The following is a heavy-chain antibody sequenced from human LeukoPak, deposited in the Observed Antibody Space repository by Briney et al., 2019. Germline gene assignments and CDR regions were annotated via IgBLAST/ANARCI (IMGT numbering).Heavy chain of an antibody. CDR2: IYHSGST. Sequence: SETLSLTCAVSGYSISSGYYWGWIRQPPGKGLEWIGSIYHSGSTNYNPSLKSRVTISVDTSKNQFSLKLSSVTAADTAVYYCARGSPWFGDLRDSFDIWGQGTMVTVSS. CDR3: ARGSPWFGDLRDSFDI. V-gene: IGHV4-38-2*01. D-gene: IGHD3-10*01. CDR1: GYSISSGYY. J-gene: IGHJ3*02.